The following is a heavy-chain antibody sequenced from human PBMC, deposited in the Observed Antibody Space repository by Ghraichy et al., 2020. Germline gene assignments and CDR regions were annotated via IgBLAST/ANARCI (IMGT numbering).Heavy chain of an antibody. J-gene: IGHJ4*02. Sequence: ASVKVSCKDSGYIFNGYYVHWVRQAPGQGLELMGWINPNSGGTNYVQKFQGRVTMTRDRSISTAYMELRSLTSDDTAVYYCATDPFGGYFDSWGRGTLVTVSS. CDR1: GYIFNGYY. CDR2: INPNSGGT. CDR3: ATDPFGGYFDS. V-gene: IGHV1-2*02. D-gene: IGHD3-9*01.